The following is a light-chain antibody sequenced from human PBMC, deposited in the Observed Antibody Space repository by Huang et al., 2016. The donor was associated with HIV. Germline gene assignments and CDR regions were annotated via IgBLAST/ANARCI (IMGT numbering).Light chain of an antibody. Sequence: DIQMTPSPSSLSASVGDRVTITCRASQSISSYLNWYLQKPGKVPKLLIYAASSLQSGVPLRFSGSGSGTDFTLTISSLQPEDCATYYCQQSYSSPYTFGQGTKLEIK. CDR1: QSISSY. CDR2: AAS. V-gene: IGKV1-39*01. CDR3: QQSYSSPYT. J-gene: IGKJ2*01.